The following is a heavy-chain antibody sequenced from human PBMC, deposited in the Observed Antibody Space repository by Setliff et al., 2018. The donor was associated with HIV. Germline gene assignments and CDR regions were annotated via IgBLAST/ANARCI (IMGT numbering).Heavy chain of an antibody. CDR3: ARKNYGGAFDI. CDR1: GVSINTYY. D-gene: IGHD3-16*01. Sequence: ASETLSLTCSVSGVSINTYYWNWVRQSGTGLEWIGYFHYTGGTSYNPSLTRRVTISADTSKNQFSLNLTSVTAADTAVYYCARKNYGGAFDIWGRGTMVTVSS. CDR2: FHYTGGT. V-gene: IGHV4-59*01. J-gene: IGHJ3*02.